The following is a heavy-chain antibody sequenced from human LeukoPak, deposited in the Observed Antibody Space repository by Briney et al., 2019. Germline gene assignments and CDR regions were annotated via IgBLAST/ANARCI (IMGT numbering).Heavy chain of an antibody. J-gene: IGHJ2*01. Sequence: SVKVSCKDSGGTFSSYAISWVRQAPGQGLEWMGGIIPIFGTANYAQKFQGRVTITADESTSTAYMELSSLRSEDTAVYCCARAHALEDYYDSSGYYRGFDLWGRGTLVTVSS. CDR1: GGTFSSYA. CDR2: IIPIFGTA. CDR3: ARAHALEDYYDSSGYYRGFDL. D-gene: IGHD3-22*01. V-gene: IGHV1-69*13.